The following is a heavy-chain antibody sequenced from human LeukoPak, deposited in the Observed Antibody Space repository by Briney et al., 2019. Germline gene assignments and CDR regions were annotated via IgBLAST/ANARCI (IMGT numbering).Heavy chain of an antibody. Sequence: GGSLRLSCAASGFTFSSYEMNWVRQAPGKGLEWVSYISSSGSAIYYADSVKGRFTISRDNAKNSLYLQMNSLRAEDTAVYYCARGPLYCSSTSCYHDYWGQGTLVTVSS. CDR3: ARGPLYCSSTSCYHDY. CDR2: ISSSGSAI. J-gene: IGHJ4*02. CDR1: GFTFSSYE. V-gene: IGHV3-48*03. D-gene: IGHD2-2*01.